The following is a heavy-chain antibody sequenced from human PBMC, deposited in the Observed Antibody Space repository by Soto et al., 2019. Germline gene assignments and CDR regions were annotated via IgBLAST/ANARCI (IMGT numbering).Heavy chain of an antibody. D-gene: IGHD1-26*01. CDR3: TTVGAPDY. CDR1: GFSVSNAW. V-gene: IGHV3-15*01. Sequence: GGSLRLSCEGSGFSVSNAWISWVRQPPGKGLEWDGRIKSNIDGGTADFAAPVRGRFTLSRGDSDNTVHLQMNGLKVEDTAMYYCTTVGAPDYWGLGTMVTVYS. J-gene: IGHJ4*02. CDR2: IKSNIDGGTA.